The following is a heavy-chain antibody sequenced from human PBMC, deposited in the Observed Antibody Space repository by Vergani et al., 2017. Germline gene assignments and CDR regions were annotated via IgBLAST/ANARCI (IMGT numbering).Heavy chain of an antibody. CDR2: ISASGNA. CDR1: GGSISAGYYF. J-gene: IGHJ4*03. CDR3: ASCLTRTTRACSFDS. Sequence: QVQLQASGPGRVKPSQTLSLTCTMSGGSISAGYYFWSWIRQPAGKGLEWLGHISASGNASHSPSLKTRVSMSVDTSKNQFSLTVTSVTAADTAIYFCASCLTRTTRACSFDSWGHGALVTVSS. V-gene: IGHV4-61*02. D-gene: IGHD1-7*01.